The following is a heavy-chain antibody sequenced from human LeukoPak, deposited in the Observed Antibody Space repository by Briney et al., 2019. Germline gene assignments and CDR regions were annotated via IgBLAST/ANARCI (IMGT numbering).Heavy chain of an antibody. CDR3: AREFTVVGGVVNAFDI. V-gene: IGHV6-1*01. D-gene: IGHD3-10*01. CDR2: TSYRSKWYR. Sequence: SQTLSLTCAISGGSVSSYSAAWNWPRPSPSRGLEWLGRTSYRSKWYRDYAVSVKSRITVNPDTSKNQFSLQLNSVTPEDTAVYYCAREFTVVGGVVNAFDIWGQGTMVTVSS. J-gene: IGHJ3*02. CDR1: GGSVSSYSAA.